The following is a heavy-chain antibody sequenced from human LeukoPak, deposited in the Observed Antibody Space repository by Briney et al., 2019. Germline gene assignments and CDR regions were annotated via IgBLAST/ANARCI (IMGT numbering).Heavy chain of an antibody. J-gene: IGHJ4*02. CDR1: GFTFSSYW. D-gene: IGHD6-19*01. Sequence: GGSLRLSCAASGFTFSSYWMSWVRQAPGKGLEWVANIKQDGSEKYYVDSVKGRFTISRDNAKNSLYLQMNSLRAEDTAVYYCARDHGGWYFGYFDYWGQETLVTVSS. V-gene: IGHV3-7*01. CDR3: ARDHGGWYFGYFDY. CDR2: IKQDGSEK.